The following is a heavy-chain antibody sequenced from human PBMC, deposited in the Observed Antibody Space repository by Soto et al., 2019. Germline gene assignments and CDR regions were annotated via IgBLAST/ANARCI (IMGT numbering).Heavy chain of an antibody. CDR1: GGTFSSYA. J-gene: IGHJ3*02. CDR3: ARDSDYDFWSGSRPFDI. V-gene: IGHV1-69*13. CDR2: IIPIFGTA. D-gene: IGHD3-3*01. Sequence: SVKVSCKASGGTFSSYAISWVRQAPEQGLEWMGGIIPIFGTANYAQKFQGRVTITADESTSTAYMELSSLRSEDTAVYYCARDSDYDFWSGSRPFDIWGQGTMVTVSS.